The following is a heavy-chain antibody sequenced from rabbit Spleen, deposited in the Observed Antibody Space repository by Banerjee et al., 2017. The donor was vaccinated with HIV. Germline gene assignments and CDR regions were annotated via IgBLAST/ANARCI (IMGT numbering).Heavy chain of an antibody. CDR1: GFSFSSGYW. V-gene: IGHV1S47*01. CDR3: ARDAGTSFSTYGMDL. Sequence: QEELVESGGGLVKPGASLTLTCKASGFSFSSGYWMCWVRQAPGKGLEWIACISSGGGSTYYASWVNGRFSISRSTSLNTVTLQMTSLTAADTATYFCARDAGTSFSTYGMDLWGPGTLVTVS. J-gene: IGHJ6*01. CDR2: ISSGGGST. D-gene: IGHD8-1*01.